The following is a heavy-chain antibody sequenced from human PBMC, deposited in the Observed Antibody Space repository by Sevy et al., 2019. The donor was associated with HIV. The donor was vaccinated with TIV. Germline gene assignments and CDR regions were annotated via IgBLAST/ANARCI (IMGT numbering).Heavy chain of an antibody. CDR2: MNPKSGNT. Sequence: ASVKVSCKASGYTFTSYDINWVRQATGQGLEWMGWMNPKSGNTGYAQKFQGRVTMTRNTAQSTAYMARRSLSPEDTAVYYFARGGGYSPIGESYYGIGVWGQGTTVTVSS. J-gene: IGHJ6*02. V-gene: IGHV1-8*01. D-gene: IGHD5-18*01. CDR1: GYTFTSYD. CDR3: ARGGGYSPIGESYYGIGV.